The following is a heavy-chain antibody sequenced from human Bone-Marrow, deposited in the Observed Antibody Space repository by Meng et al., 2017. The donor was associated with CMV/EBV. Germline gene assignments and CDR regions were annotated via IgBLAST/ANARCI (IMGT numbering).Heavy chain of an antibody. D-gene: IGHD3-10*01. J-gene: IGHJ4*02. CDR2: ISSSGSTI. CDR1: GFTFSDYY. Sequence: GGSLRLSCAASGFTFSDYYMSWIRQAPGKGLEWVSYISSSGSTIYYADSVKGRFTISRDNSKNTLYLQMNSLRAEDTAVYYCARVRWFGELLYPIDDWGQGTLVTVSS. V-gene: IGHV3-11*01. CDR3: ARVRWFGELLYPIDD.